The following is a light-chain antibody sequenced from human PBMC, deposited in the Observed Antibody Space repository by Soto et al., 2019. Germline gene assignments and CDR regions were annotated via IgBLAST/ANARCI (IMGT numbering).Light chain of an antibody. CDR1: QSISTN. J-gene: IGKJ1*01. CDR2: AAS. CDR3: QQSYSTPRT. Sequence: DIQVKQSPSSMSASLGDRVNITCRASQSISTNLNWFQHKPGKAPKLLIYAASSLQSGVPSRFSGSGSGTDFTLTISSLQPEDFATYYCQQSYSTPRTFGQGTKVDIK. V-gene: IGKV1-39*01.